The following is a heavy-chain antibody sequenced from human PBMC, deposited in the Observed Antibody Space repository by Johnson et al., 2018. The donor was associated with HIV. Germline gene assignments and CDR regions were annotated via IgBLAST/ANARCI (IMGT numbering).Heavy chain of an antibody. CDR1: GFTVSSNY. D-gene: IGHD2-21*02. CDR2: IYSGGST. V-gene: IGHV3-66*01. CDR3: ARDHRAYCGGDCYSDAFDS. Sequence: VQLVESGGGLVQPGGSLRLSCAASGFTVSSNYMSWVRQAPGKGLEWVSVIYSGGSTYYADSVKGRFTISRDNSKKTLYLQMNSLRAEDTAVYYCARDHRAYCGGDCYSDAFDSWGQGTMVTVSS. J-gene: IGHJ3*02.